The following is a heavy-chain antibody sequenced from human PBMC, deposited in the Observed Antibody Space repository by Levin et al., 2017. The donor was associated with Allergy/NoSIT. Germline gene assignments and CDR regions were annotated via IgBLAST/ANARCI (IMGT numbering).Heavy chain of an antibody. D-gene: IGHD2-21*01. Sequence: SETLSLTCTVSGGSISSGDYYWSWIRQPPGKALECIGYGYYSGSTYYNPSLKGRVTISVDTSKNQFSLKLSSVTAADTAVYYCARDRFRSSDSYLYYFDYWGQGTLVTVSS. CDR2: GYYSGST. CDR3: ARDRFRSSDSYLYYFDY. J-gene: IGHJ4*02. CDR1: GGSISSGDYY. V-gene: IGHV4-30-4*01.